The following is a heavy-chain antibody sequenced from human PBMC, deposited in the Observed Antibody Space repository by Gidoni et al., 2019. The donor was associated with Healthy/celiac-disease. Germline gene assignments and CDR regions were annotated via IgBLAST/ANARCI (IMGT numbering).Heavy chain of an antibody. CDR2: ISSSGSII. Sequence: QVQLVESGGGLVKPGGSLRLSFAASGLPFSNYYISWIRQAPGKGLEWVSYISSSGSIIYDADSVKGRFTISRDNAKNSLYLQMNSLRAEDTAVYYCARVGSSGYYSIYLDYWGQGTLVTVSS. V-gene: IGHV3-11*01. D-gene: IGHD3-22*01. CDR3: ARVGSSGYYSIYLDY. CDR1: GLPFSNYY. J-gene: IGHJ4*02.